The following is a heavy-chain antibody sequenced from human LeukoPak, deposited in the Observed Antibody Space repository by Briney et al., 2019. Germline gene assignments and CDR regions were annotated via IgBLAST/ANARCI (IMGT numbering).Heavy chain of an antibody. J-gene: IGHJ4*02. CDR2: ISSSSSTI. V-gene: IGHV3-48*04. CDR3: ARGDIGGFDY. CDR1: VFTFRSYS. Sequence: GGSLRLSCAASVFTFRSYSMNGVRQAPGKGLEWVSYISSSSSTIYYADSVKGRFTISRDNAKNSLYLQMNSMRAEDTAVYYCARGDIGGFDYWGQGTLVTVSS.